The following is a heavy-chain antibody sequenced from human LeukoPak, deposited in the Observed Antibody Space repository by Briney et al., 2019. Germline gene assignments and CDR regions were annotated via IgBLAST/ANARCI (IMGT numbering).Heavy chain of an antibody. CDR1: GFTFSFYA. J-gene: IGHJ4*02. V-gene: IGHV3-23*01. CDR3: TKRIFRGVITHFDH. D-gene: IGHD3-10*01. CDR2: IRGSGGSK. Sequence: GGSLRLSCAASGFTFSFYAMSWVRQAPGKGLEWVSAIRGSGGSKYHADSVKGRFTISRDNSKNTLYLQMNSLRDEDTAVYYCTKRIFRGVITHFDHWGQGTLVTVSS.